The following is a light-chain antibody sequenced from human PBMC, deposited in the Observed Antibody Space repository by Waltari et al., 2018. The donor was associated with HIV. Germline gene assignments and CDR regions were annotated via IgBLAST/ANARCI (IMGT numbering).Light chain of an antibody. CDR3: QTWGTGIQV. J-gene: IGLJ3*02. V-gene: IGLV4-69*01. CDR1: SGHSTYA. Sequence: QLVLTQSPSASASLGGSVKLTCTLSSGHSTYAIAWHPQQPQKGPRYFMRVNCDGSHSKGDGIPDRFSGSSSGAERYLTISSLQSEDEAEYYCQTWGTGIQVFGGGTKLTVL. CDR2: VNCDGSH.